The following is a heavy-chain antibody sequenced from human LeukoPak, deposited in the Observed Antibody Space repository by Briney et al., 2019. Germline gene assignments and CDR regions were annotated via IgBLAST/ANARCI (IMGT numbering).Heavy chain of an antibody. D-gene: IGHD6-13*01. Sequence: SETLSLTCTVSGGSISSGSYYWSWIRQPAGKGLEWIGRIYTSGSTNYNPSLKSRVTISVDTSKNQFSLKLSSVTAADTAVYYCARHGRPYIAAAPPDYWGQGTLVTVSS. CDR3: ARHGRPYIAAAPPDY. J-gene: IGHJ4*02. CDR1: GGSISSGSYY. V-gene: IGHV4-61*02. CDR2: IYTSGST.